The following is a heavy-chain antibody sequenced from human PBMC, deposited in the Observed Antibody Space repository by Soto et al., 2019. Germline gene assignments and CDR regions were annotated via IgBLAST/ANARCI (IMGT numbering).Heavy chain of an antibody. CDR3: YDSSGDAFDI. D-gene: IGHD3-22*01. J-gene: IGHJ3*02. CDR2: IKSKTDGGTT. CDR1: GFTFSNAW. Sequence: EVQLVESGGGLVKPGGSLRLSCAASGFTFSNAWMNWVRQAPGKGLEWVGRIKSKTDGGTTDYAAPVKGRFTISRDDSENTLYLQMNSLKTEDAAVYYCYDSSGDAFDIWGQGTMVTVSS. V-gene: IGHV3-15*07.